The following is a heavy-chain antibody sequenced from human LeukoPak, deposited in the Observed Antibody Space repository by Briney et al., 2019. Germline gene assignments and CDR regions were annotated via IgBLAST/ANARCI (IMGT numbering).Heavy chain of an antibody. Sequence: SETLSLTCTVSSGSISSSSYYWAWIRQPPGKGLEWIGIINHSGRTYYKPSLKSRVTMSIDTSKNQFSLKLSSVTAADTAVYYCARSILRYYFDSSGYYPYYFDYWGQGMLVTVSS. CDR2: INHSGRT. D-gene: IGHD3-22*01. V-gene: IGHV4-39*07. CDR3: ARSILRYYFDSSGYYPYYFDY. CDR1: SGSISSSSYY. J-gene: IGHJ4*02.